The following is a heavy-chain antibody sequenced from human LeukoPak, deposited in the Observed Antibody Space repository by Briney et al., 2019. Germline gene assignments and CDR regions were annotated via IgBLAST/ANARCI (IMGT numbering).Heavy chain of an antibody. CDR1: GFTFSSYG. CDR2: IWYDGSNK. J-gene: IGHJ4*02. V-gene: IGHV3-33*06. CDR3: AKQLWWLVPGPLFDY. D-gene: IGHD6-19*01. Sequence: GGSLRLSCAASGFTFSSYGMHWVRQAPGKGLEWVAVIWYDGSNKYYADSVKGRFTISRDNSKNTLYLQMNSLRAEDTAVYYCAKQLWWLVPGPLFDYWGQGTLVTVSS.